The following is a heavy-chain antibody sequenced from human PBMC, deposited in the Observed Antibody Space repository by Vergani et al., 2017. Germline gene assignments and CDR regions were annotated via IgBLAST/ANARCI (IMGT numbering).Heavy chain of an antibody. CDR2: VNHGGST. Sequence: QVQLQEWGAGLLKTSETLSLTCCVSGGYFSDYYWSWIRQAPGMGLEWIGEVNHGGSTNYNPSLKSRVSISVDTSKNQFSLQLTSVTAADSALYFCSSIARAPTRRNPPPDYWGQGILVTVSS. V-gene: IGHV4-34*01. J-gene: IGHJ4*02. D-gene: IGHD3-16*02. CDR1: GGYFSDYY. CDR3: SSIARAPTRRNPPPDY.